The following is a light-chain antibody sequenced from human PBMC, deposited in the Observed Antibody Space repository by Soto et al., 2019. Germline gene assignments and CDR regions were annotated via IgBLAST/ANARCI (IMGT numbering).Light chain of an antibody. CDR2: SDN. V-gene: IGLV1-40*01. CDR3: QSYDNSLNHVV. Sequence: QSVLTQPPSVSGAPGQRVTIPCTGSSSNIGSFYDVHWYQPLPGTVPKLLIYSDNNRPSGVPDRFSGSKSGTAASLAITGLQAEDEADYYCQSYDNSLNHVVFGGGTKLTVL. J-gene: IGLJ2*01. CDR1: SSNIGSFYD.